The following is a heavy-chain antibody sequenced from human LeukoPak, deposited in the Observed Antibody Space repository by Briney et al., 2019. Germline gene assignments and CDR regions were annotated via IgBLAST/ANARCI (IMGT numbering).Heavy chain of an antibody. J-gene: IGHJ4*02. CDR2: INHSGST. Sequence: PSETLSLTCAVHGGSFSGYYWSWIRQPPGKGLEWIGEINHSGSTNYNPSLKSRVTISVDTSKNQFSLKLSSVTAADTAVYYCARGLALWFGEFYLDYWGQGTLVTVSS. CDR3: ARGLALWFGEFYLDY. D-gene: IGHD3-10*01. CDR1: GGSFSGYY. V-gene: IGHV4-34*01.